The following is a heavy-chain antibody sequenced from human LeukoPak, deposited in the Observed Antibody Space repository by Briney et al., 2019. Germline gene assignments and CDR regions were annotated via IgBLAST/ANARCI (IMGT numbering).Heavy chain of an antibody. CDR2: INPSGGST. CDR1: GYTFTSYG. J-gene: IGHJ4*02. D-gene: IGHD1-26*01. V-gene: IGHV1-46*01. CDR3: AREDSGSYPYFDY. Sequence: ASVKVSCKASGYTFTSYGISWVRQAPGEGLEWMGIINPSGGSTNYAQKFQGRVTTTRDTSTSTVYMELSSLKSEDTAVYYCAREDSGSYPYFDYWGQGTLVTVSS.